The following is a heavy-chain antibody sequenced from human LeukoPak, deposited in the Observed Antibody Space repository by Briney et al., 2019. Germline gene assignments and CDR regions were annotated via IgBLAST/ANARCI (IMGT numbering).Heavy chain of an antibody. D-gene: IGHD2-21*02. CDR3: TTDGPCGGDCYYKDVAFDI. CDR2: IKSKTDGGTT. Sequence: NTGGSLRLSCAASGFTFSNAWMSWVRQAPGKGLEWVGRIKSKTDGGTTDYAAPVKGRFTISRDDSKNTLYLQMNSLKTGDTAVYYCTTDGPCGGDCYYKDVAFDIWGQGTMVTVSP. CDR1: GFTFSNAW. V-gene: IGHV3-15*01. J-gene: IGHJ3*02.